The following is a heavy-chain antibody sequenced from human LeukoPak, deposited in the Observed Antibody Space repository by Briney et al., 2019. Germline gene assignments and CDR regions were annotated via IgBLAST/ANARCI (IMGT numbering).Heavy chain of an antibody. CDR2: IKQDGSEE. CDR1: GFPFSRYW. J-gene: IGHJ4*02. CDR3: ARDQDPVEMATIFAY. Sequence: GGSLRLSCAASGFPFSRYWTSWVRQAPGKGLEWVGNIKQDGSEEYHVDPEKGLFIISRDNAKNSLYLQMNSLRAEDTAVYYRARDQDPVEMATIFAYWGQGTLVTVSS. V-gene: IGHV3-7*01. D-gene: IGHD5-24*01.